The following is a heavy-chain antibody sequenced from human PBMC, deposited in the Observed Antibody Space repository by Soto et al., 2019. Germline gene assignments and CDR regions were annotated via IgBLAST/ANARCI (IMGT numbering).Heavy chain of an antibody. Sequence: SVKVSCKXSGGTFSSYAISWVRQAPGQGLEWMGGIIPIFGTANYAQKFQGRVTITADESTSTAYMELSSLRSEDTAVYYCARASEIWFGKPGLNYYYYGMDVWGQGTTVTVSS. J-gene: IGHJ6*02. CDR1: GGTFSSYA. CDR3: ARASEIWFGKPGLNYYYYGMDV. D-gene: IGHD3-10*01. CDR2: IIPIFGTA. V-gene: IGHV1-69*13.